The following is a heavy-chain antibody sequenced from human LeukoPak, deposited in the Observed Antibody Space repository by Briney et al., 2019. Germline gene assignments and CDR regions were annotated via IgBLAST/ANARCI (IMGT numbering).Heavy chain of an antibody. J-gene: IGHJ4*02. CDR2: IYPGDSDT. V-gene: IGHV5-51*01. D-gene: IGHD3-10*01. Sequence: GESLKISCKGSGYSFTSYWIGWVRQMPGKGLEWMGIIYPGDSDTRYSPSFQGQVTISADKSISTAYLQWSSQKASDTAMYYCARTPYGSGSFRDYFDYWGQGTLVTVSS. CDR1: GYSFTSYW. CDR3: ARTPYGSGSFRDYFDY.